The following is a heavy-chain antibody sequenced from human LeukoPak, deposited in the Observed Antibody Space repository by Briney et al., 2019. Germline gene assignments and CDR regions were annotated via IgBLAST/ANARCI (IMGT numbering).Heavy chain of an antibody. Sequence: ASVKVSCKASGYTFTSYGISWVRQAPGQGLEWMGWISAYNGNTNYAQKLQGRVTMTTDTSTSTAYMELRSLRSDDTAVYYCAREGGSGSYAPKLYYYYYMDVWGKGTTVTVSS. V-gene: IGHV1-18*01. CDR1: GYTFTSYG. CDR3: AREGGSGSYAPKLYYYYYMDV. CDR2: ISAYNGNT. J-gene: IGHJ6*03. D-gene: IGHD3-10*01.